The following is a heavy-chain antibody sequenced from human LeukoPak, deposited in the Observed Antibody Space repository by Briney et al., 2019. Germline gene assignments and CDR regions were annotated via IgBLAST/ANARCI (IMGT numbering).Heavy chain of an antibody. J-gene: IGHJ3*02. Sequence: SETLSLTCAVSGYSISSGYYWGWIRPPPGKGLGGIGSIYHSGSTYYNPSLKSRVSISVDTSKNQFSLKLSSVTAADTAVYYCARPSPRATDAFDISGQGTKVTVSS. CDR2: IYHSGST. CDR1: GYSISSGYY. D-gene: IGHD5-12*01. V-gene: IGHV4-38-2*01. CDR3: ARPSPRATDAFDI.